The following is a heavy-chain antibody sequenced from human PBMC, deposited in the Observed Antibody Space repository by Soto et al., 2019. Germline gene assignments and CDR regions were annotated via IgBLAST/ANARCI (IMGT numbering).Heavy chain of an antibody. Sequence: QDQLVQSGDEVKKPGASVTVSCKASGYSFTNYGVTWVRQAPGQGLECMGWISAFNGNTHYAQNLQGRVTMTADASTSTAYMELRSLISDDTAVYYCARDRGVVPPVAGNTHYYYYMDVWGKGTTVTVSS. CDR1: GYSFTNYG. D-gene: IGHD6-19*01. CDR3: ARDRGVVPPVAGNTHYYYYMDV. J-gene: IGHJ6*03. V-gene: IGHV1-18*01. CDR2: ISAFNGNT.